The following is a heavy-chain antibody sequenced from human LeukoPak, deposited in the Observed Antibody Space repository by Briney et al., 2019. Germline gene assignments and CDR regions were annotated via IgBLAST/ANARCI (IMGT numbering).Heavy chain of an antibody. Sequence: GGSLRLSCAASGFTFSSYAMSWARQAPGKGLEWVSSISSGGSYIYSADSVKGRFTISRDNAKNSLYLQMNSLRAEDTAVYYCARDLGGYYDSSGYYYPDYWGQGTLVTVSS. CDR3: ARDLGGYYDSSGYYYPDY. J-gene: IGHJ4*02. CDR1: GFTFSSYA. CDR2: ISSGGSYI. V-gene: IGHV3-21*01. D-gene: IGHD3-22*01.